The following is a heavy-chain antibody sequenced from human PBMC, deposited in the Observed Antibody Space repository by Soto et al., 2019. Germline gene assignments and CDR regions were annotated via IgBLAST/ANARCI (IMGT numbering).Heavy chain of an antibody. D-gene: IGHD3-22*01. CDR1: GGSISSNYC. J-gene: IGHJ4*02. CDR2: VYHSGST. CDR3: ARRTDYYASSGTFDC. Sequence: QVRLQESGPGLVKPSGTLSLTCAVSGGSISSNYCWIWVRQAPGNGRQWIAEVYHSGSTNYNPSLESRVTMSVDKSENQFSLKLSSVTAADTAVYYCARRTDYYASSGTFDCWGQGILVTVSS. V-gene: IGHV4-4*02.